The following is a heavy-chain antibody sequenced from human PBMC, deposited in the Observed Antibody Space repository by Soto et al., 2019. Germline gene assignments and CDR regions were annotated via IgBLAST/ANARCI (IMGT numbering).Heavy chain of an antibody. D-gene: IGHD6-19*01. Sequence: QVQLVQSGAEVKKPGASVKVSCKASGYTFTSYYMHWVRQAPGQGLEWMGIINPSGGSTSYAQKFQGRVTMTRDTSTSTVYMELSSLRSEDTAVYYCARDNYSSGSYYYGMDVWGQGTTVTVSS. CDR2: INPSGGST. V-gene: IGHV1-46*01. CDR1: GYTFTSYY. J-gene: IGHJ6*02. CDR3: ARDNYSSGSYYYGMDV.